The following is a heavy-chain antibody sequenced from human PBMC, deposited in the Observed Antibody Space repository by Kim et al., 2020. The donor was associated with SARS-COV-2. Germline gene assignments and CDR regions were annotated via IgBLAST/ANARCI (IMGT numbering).Heavy chain of an antibody. V-gene: IGHV3-7*01. CDR3: ARGGIGGNAGCSDY. J-gene: IGHJ4*02. Sequence: GGSLRLSCAASGFRFSSYWMTWVRQAPGKGLECVTHINQYGNEKYYMDSVKGRFTISRDNAKNSVSLQMSLLRAEDTAVYFCARGGIGGNAGCSDYWGQG. CDR2: INQYGNEK. CDR1: GFRFSSYW. D-gene: IGHD3-16*01.